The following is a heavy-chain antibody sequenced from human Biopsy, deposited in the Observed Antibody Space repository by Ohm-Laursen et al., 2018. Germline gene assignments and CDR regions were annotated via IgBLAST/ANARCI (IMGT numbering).Heavy chain of an antibody. J-gene: IGHJ5*01. D-gene: IGHD3-3*01. CDR3: AREIYPTTIYRPVDS. CDR1: GVTLSGYG. V-gene: IGHV3-33*08. CDR2: IWYDGRNQ. Sequence: SLRLSCTASGVTLSGYGMNWVRQAPGKRLEWVAVIWYDGRNQYYADFVKGRFTISRDNSKNTLYLQMNSLRAEDTAVYFCAREIYPTTIYRPVDSWGQGTLVTVSS.